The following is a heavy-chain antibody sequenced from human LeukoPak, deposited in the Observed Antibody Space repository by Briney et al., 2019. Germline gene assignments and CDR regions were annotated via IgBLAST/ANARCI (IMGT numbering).Heavy chain of an antibody. J-gene: IGHJ4*02. CDR2: ISYDGSIK. Sequence: GGSLRLSCAASGFTFSSTGMHRVRQAPGKGLEWVSFISYDGSIKYYAGSVRGRFSISRDNSKNTLYLQMNSLRAEDTAVYYCAKDWHYWGQGTLVTVSS. CDR1: GFTFSSTG. V-gene: IGHV3-30*18. CDR3: AKDWHY.